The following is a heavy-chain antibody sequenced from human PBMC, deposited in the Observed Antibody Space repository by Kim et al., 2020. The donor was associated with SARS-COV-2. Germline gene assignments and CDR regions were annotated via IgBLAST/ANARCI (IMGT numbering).Heavy chain of an antibody. CDR1: GYTFTSYA. CDR3: ARYEKDGDDSSGWVDY. Sequence: ASVKVSCKASGYTFTSYAMNWVRQAPGQGLEWMGWINTNTGNPTYAQGFTGRFVFSLDTSVSTAYLQISSLKAEDTAVYYCARYEKDGDDSSGWVDYWGQGTLVTVSS. CDR2: INTNTGNP. D-gene: IGHD3-22*01. V-gene: IGHV7-4-1*02. J-gene: IGHJ4*02.